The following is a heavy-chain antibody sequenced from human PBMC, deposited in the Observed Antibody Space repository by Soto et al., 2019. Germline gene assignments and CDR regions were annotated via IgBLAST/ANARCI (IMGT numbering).Heavy chain of an antibody. D-gene: IGHD3-9*01. J-gene: IGHJ3*02. CDR3: ATLPILTGYYTSHDAFDI. Sequence: ASVKVSCKVSGYTLTELSMHWVRQAPGKGLEWMGGFDPEDGETIYAQKFQGRVTRTEDTSTDTAYMELSSLRSEDTAVYYCATLPILTGYYTSHDAFDIWGQGTMVTVSS. CDR2: FDPEDGET. CDR1: GYTLTELS. V-gene: IGHV1-24*01.